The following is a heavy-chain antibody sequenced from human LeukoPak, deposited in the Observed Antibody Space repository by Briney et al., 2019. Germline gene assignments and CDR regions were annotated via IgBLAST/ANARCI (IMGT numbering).Heavy chain of an antibody. Sequence: PSQTLSLTCTVSGGSISSGSYYWSWIRQPAGKGLEWIGRIYTSGSTNYNPSLKSRVTISVDTSKNQFSLKLSSVTAADTAVYYCARGMTTVTTEEAFDIWGQGTMVTVSS. D-gene: IGHD4-17*01. J-gene: IGHJ3*02. CDR3: ARGMTTVTTEEAFDI. CDR2: IYTSGST. V-gene: IGHV4-61*02. CDR1: GGSISSGSYY.